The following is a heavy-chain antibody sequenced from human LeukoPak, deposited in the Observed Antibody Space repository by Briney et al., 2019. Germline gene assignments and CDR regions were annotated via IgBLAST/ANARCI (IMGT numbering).Heavy chain of an antibody. V-gene: IGHV3-7*01. D-gene: IGHD2-21*01. Sequence: GGSLRLSCAASGFTFSNYAMSWVRQAPGQGMEWVANINQDGSEKSYVDSVEGRFTISRDNAKKSLYLHVNSLRAEDTAVYYCARDIYGGHDYWGQGTLLTVSS. CDR3: ARDIYGGHDY. CDR2: INQDGSEK. J-gene: IGHJ4*02. CDR1: GFTFSNYA.